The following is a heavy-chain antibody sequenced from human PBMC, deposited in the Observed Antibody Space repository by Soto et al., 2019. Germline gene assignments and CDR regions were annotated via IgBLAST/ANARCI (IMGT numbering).Heavy chain of an antibody. Sequence: QVQLVESGGGVVQPERSLRLSCVASRFTFSDYGMHWVRQAPGKGLEWVAVIWHDGLNKDYVDSVKGRFTVSRDNSKNTLYLQMNSLRVEDTATYYCARDRGADAPIDFWGQGTLVTVSS. CDR2: IWHDGLNK. V-gene: IGHV3-33*01. CDR3: ARDRGADAPIDF. CDR1: RFTFSDYG. J-gene: IGHJ4*02.